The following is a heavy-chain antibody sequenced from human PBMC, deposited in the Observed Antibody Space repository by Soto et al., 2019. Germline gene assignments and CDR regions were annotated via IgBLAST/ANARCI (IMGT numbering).Heavy chain of an antibody. V-gene: IGHV4-34*02. CDR2: INQSGST. Sequence: QVQLQQWGAGLLKPSETLSLSCAVYGASFSGYYWNWIRQPPGKGLEWIGEINQSGSTNYSPSLKTRVTVSVDTSKKQISLRLNSVTAADTAVYYCARGFSGTGRYFDYWGQGTLVTVSS. CDR3: ARGFSGTGRYFDY. D-gene: IGHD1-1*01. J-gene: IGHJ4*02. CDR1: GASFSGYY.